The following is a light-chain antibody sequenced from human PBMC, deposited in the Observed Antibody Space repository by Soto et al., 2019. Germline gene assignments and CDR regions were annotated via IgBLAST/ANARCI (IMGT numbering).Light chain of an antibody. CDR2: GES. Sequence: DVQMTQSPSSLSASSGDRVTISCRASQVIHNYLAWYQQKPGKPPKLLFYGESTFQSGVPSRFTASGYGTDFTLTISSLQPEDVATYYCQKYNNGLRTFGGGTTVEIK. CDR1: QVIHNY. V-gene: IGKV1-27*01. CDR3: QKYNNGLRT. J-gene: IGKJ4*01.